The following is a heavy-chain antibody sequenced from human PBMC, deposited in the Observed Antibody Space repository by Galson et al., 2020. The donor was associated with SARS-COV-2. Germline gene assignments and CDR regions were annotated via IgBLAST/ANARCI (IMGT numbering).Heavy chain of an antibody. Sequence: QLGESLKISCAASGFSFSKFGMHWVRQAPGKGLEWVTFIRYDGSDKDYVDSVKGRFTISRDNSKNTLYLQMDMLRPEDTAVYFCAKNMYYDSGGPHDHWGQGTLVTVSS. V-gene: IGHV3-30*02. D-gene: IGHD3-22*01. CDR2: IRYDGSDK. J-gene: IGHJ5*02. CDR3: AKNMYYDSGGPHDH. CDR1: GFSFSKFG.